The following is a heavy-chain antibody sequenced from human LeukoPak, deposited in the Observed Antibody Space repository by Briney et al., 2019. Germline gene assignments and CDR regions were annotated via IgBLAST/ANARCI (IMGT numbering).Heavy chain of an antibody. CDR3: ARHPSPQLHHFDY. CDR2: INPSGDST. J-gene: IGHJ4*02. CDR1: GYTFTSYY. V-gene: IGHV1-46*01. D-gene: IGHD2-2*01. Sequence: ASVKVSCKASGYTFTSYYMHWVRQAPGQGLEWMGIINPSGDSTSYEQRSQGRLTMTRDTSTNTVYMELSSLRSEGTAVYYCARHPSPQLHHFDYWGQGTLVTVSS.